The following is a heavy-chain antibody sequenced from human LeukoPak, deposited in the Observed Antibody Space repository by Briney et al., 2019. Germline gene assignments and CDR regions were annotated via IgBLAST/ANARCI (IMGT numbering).Heavy chain of an antibody. CDR1: GYTFTKSY. V-gene: IGHV1-46*01. J-gene: IGHJ4*02. CDR3: ARDVGEYCSSVSCYASDY. Sequence: ASVKVSCKASGYTFTKSYIHWVRQAPGQRLEWMGLINPGGDNTDYAQNFQGRLTMTSDTSARTVYMELSSLRSDDTAVYYCARDVGEYCSSVSCYASDYWGQGTLVTVSS. CDR2: INPGGDNT. D-gene: IGHD2-2*01.